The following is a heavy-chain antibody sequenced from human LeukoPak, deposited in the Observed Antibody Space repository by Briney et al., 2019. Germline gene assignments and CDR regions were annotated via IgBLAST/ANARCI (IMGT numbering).Heavy chain of an antibody. V-gene: IGHV3-21*04. CDR3: ARGIAVAGSSRRAFDI. CDR2: ISSSSSYI. Sequence: GRSLRLSCAASGFTFSSYGMYWVRQAPGKGLEWVSSISSSSSYIYYADSVKGRFTISRDNAKNSLYLQMNSLRAEDTAAYYCARGIAVAGSSRRAFDIWGQGTMVTVSS. CDR1: GFTFSSYG. D-gene: IGHD6-19*01. J-gene: IGHJ3*02.